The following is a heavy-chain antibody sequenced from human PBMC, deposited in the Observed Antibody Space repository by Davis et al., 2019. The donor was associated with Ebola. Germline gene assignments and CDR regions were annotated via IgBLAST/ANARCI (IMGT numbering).Heavy chain of an antibody. D-gene: IGHD3-22*01. CDR2: ISGSGRST. CDR1: GFDFNINT. CDR3: ARDSEEVTSIVVVGGGSD. J-gene: IGHJ4*02. Sequence: GESLKISCAASGFDFNINTMGWVRQAPGKGLEWVSLISGSGRSTYYADSVKGRFSISRDNSKNTLLLQMNSLRAEDTAVYYCARDSEEVTSIVVVGGGSDWGQGTLVTVSS. V-gene: IGHV3-23*01.